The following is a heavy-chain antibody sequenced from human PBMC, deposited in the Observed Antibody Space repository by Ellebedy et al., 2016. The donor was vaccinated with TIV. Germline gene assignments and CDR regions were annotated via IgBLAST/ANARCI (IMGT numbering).Heavy chain of an antibody. D-gene: IGHD1-1*01. CDR2: MWYDGTNK. CDR1: GFTFQTHT. V-gene: IGHV3-33*08. Sequence: GESLKISCEASGFTFQTHTMNWVRQAPGKGLEWVAVMWYDGTNKFYGDSVNGRFTISRDNSKNTVFLQMNTLRAEDTAVYYCARDGNQYDSPDNAIDIWGQGTRVTVSA. J-gene: IGHJ3*02. CDR3: ARDGNQYDSPDNAIDI.